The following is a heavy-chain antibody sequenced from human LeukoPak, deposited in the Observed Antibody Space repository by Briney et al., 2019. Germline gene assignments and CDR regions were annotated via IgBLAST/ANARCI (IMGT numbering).Heavy chain of an antibody. CDR1: GGSISSGGYY. Sequence: PSETLSLTCTVSGGSISSGGYYWSWIRQHPGKGLEWIGYIYYSGSTYYNPSLKSRVTISVDTSKNQFSLKLSSVTAADTAVYYCARGGGVERVVVVASTFFDPWGQGTLVTVSS. J-gene: IGHJ5*02. CDR2: IYYSGST. D-gene: IGHD2-15*01. V-gene: IGHV4-31*03. CDR3: ARGGGVERVVVVASTFFDP.